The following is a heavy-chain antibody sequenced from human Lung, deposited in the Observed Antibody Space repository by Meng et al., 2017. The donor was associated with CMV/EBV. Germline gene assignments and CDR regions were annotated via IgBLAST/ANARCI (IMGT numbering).Heavy chain of an antibody. J-gene: IGHJ5*01. CDR1: GTSFSTYA. CDR2: VRHDGSGE. D-gene: IGHD3-16*02. Sequence: GESXKISCAASGTSFSTYAMNWVRQAPGKGLEWVAFVRHDGSGEQYADSVKGRFTISRDTSKETLYHQMNSLRAEDTAVYYCAKSPPRMITFGGLIATAXDQGXLVTVSS. V-gene: IGHV3-30*02. CDR3: AKSPPRMITFGGLIATA.